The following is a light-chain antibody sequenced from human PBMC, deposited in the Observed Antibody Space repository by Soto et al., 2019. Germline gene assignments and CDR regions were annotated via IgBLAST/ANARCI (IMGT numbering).Light chain of an antibody. CDR3: HQYGGSPQT. CDR2: GAS. J-gene: IGKJ1*01. V-gene: IGKV3-20*01. CDR1: QSVSNY. Sequence: EIVLTQSPGTPPLSPGERATLSCRASQSVSNYLAWYQRKPGQAPRLLIYGASSRATGIPDRFSGSGSGTDYTLTISRLEPEDFAVYYCHQYGGSPQTFGQGTKVDIK.